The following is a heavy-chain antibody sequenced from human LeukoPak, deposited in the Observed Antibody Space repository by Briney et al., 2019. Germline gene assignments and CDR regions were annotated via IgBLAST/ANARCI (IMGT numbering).Heavy chain of an antibody. CDR2: ISWNSGSI. V-gene: IGHV3-9*01. CDR3: AKDIAGAVAGRLGPGDAFDI. J-gene: IGHJ3*02. Sequence: PGGSLRLSCAASGFTFDDYAMHWVRQAPGKGLEWVSGISWNSGSIGYADSVKGRFTISRDNAKNSLYPQMNSLRAEDTALYYCAKDIAGAVAGRLGPGDAFDIWGQGTMVTVSS. D-gene: IGHD6-19*01. CDR1: GFTFDDYA.